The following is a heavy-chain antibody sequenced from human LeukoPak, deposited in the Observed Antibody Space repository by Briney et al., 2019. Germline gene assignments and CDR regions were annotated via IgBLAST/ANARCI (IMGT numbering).Heavy chain of an antibody. CDR2: ISYDGSNK. Sequence: PGRSLRLSCAASGFTFSSYAMHWVSQAPGKGLEWVAVISYDGSNKYYADSVKGRFTISRDNSKNTLYLQMNSLRAEDTAVYYCANSKAGAFDIWGQGTMVTVSS. J-gene: IGHJ3*02. CDR1: GFTFSSYA. V-gene: IGHV3-30-3*01. CDR3: ANSKAGAFDI. D-gene: IGHD6-19*01.